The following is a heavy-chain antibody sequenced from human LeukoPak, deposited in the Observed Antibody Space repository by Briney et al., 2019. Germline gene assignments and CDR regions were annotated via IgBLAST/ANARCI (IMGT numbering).Heavy chain of an antibody. CDR3: ATYFYGDYASYYFDR. Sequence: RASETLSLTCTFSGVSIISSHWWRWARQSPGKGLEWIGEIHHSGTTNYSPSLKSRVSMSLDKSNNQFSLNLRSVTAADTAVYYCATYFYGDYASYYFDRWGQGTLVTVSS. V-gene: IGHV4-4*02. D-gene: IGHD4-17*01. CDR1: GVSIISSHW. CDR2: IHHSGTT. J-gene: IGHJ4*02.